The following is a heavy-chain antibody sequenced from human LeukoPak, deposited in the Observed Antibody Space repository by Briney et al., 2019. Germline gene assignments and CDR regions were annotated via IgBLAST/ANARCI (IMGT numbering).Heavy chain of an antibody. CDR3: AREEYYYDRRGTAHEYFQH. CDR1: GGSISSGSYY. J-gene: IGHJ1*01. CDR2: IYTSGST. Sequence: SQTLSLTCTISGGSISSGSYYWSWIRQPAGKGLEWIGRIYTSGSTNYNPSLKSRVTISINTSKNQFSLRLSSVTATDTAVYYCAREEYYYDRRGTAHEYFQHWGQGTLATVSS. D-gene: IGHD3-22*01. V-gene: IGHV4-61*02.